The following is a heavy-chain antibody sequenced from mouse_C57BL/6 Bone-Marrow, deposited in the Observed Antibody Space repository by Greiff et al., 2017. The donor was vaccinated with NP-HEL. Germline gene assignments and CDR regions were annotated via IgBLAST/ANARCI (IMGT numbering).Heavy chain of an antibody. CDR3: ARWEQLRLRGAMDY. V-gene: IGHV1-80*01. CDR1: GYAFSSYW. Sequence: QVQLQQSGAELVKPGASVKISCKASGYAFSSYWMNWVKQRPGKGLEWIGQIYPGDGDTNYNGKFKGKATLTADKSSSPAYMQLSSLTSEDSAVYFCARWEQLRLRGAMDYWGQGTSVTVSS. CDR2: IYPGDGDT. D-gene: IGHD3-2*02. J-gene: IGHJ4*01.